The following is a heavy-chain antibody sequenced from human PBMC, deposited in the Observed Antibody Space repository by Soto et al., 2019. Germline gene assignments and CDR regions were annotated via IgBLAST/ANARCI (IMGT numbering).Heavy chain of an antibody. D-gene: IGHD3-3*01. CDR1: GYTFTSYY. CDR3: ARDSYDVWSGYGFYYYYGMDV. Sequence: QVQLVQSGAEVKKPGASVKVSCKASGYTFTSYYMHWVRQAPGQGLEWMGIINPSGGSTSYAQKFQGRVTMTRDTSTSTVYMELSSLRSEDTDVYYCARDSYDVWSGYGFYYYYGMDVWGQGTTVTVSS. V-gene: IGHV1-46*01. CDR2: INPSGGST. J-gene: IGHJ6*02.